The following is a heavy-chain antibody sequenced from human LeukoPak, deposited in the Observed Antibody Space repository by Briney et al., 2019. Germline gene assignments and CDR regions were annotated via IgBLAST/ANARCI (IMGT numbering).Heavy chain of an antibody. J-gene: IGHJ4*02. CDR3: AKDLSTGGLSSGYPHY. CDR2: ISWNSGTI. V-gene: IGHV3-9*01. D-gene: IGHD3-22*01. Sequence: GGSLRLSCAASGFTFDDYAMHWVRQAPGKGLEWVSGISWNSGTIGYADSVKGRFTISRDNAKNSLYLQMNSLRAEDTALYYCAKDLSTGGLSSGYPHYWGQGTLVTVSS. CDR1: GFTFDDYA.